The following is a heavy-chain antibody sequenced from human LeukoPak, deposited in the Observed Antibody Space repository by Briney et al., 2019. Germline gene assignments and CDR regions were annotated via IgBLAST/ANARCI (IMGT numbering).Heavy chain of an antibody. CDR2: ILYVGSNK. J-gene: IGHJ5*02. Sequence: PGRSLRLSCAVSGFTFSSYGMHWVRQAPGKGLEWEAVILYVGSNKYYANSVKGRFTISRDNPKNTLYMQMNSLRAEDTAVYYCAKEGLHNNWFDPWGQGTLVTVSS. CDR3: AKEGLHNNWFDP. D-gene: IGHD4-11*01. CDR1: GFTFSSYG. V-gene: IGHV3-30*18.